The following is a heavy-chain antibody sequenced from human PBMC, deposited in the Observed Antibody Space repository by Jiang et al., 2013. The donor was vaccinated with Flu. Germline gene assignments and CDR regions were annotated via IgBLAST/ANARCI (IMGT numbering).Heavy chain of an antibody. Sequence: LLKPSETLSLTCAVYGGSFSGYYWSWIRQPPGKGLEWIGEINHSGSTNYNPSLKSRVTISVDTSKNQFSLKLSSVTAADTAVYYCARELGLQTGGSWGQGTLVTVSS. CDR3: ARELGLQTGGS. V-gene: IGHV4-34*01. J-gene: IGHJ5*02. CDR2: INHSGST. CDR1: GGSFSGYY. D-gene: IGHD1-14*01.